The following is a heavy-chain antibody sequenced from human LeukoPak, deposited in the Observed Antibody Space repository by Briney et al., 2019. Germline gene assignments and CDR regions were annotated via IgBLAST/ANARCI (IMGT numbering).Heavy chain of an antibody. J-gene: IGHJ4*02. CDR3: AKIDWTYCSRSSCYALDY. V-gene: IGHV5-51*01. CDR2: IYPGDSDT. CDR1: GYSFTSYW. D-gene: IGHD2-2*01. Sequence: RGESLKISCKGSGYSFTSYWIGWVRQMPGKGLEWMGIIYPGDSDTRYSPSFQGQVTISADKSNTTAYLQWSSLKASDTAMYYCAKIDWTYCSRSSCYALDYWGQGTLVTVSS.